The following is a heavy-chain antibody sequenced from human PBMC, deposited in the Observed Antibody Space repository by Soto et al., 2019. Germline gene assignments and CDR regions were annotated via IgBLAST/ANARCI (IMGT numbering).Heavy chain of an antibody. CDR3: ARDNSAANGVLDH. Sequence: QVQLVQSGAEVKKPGASVKVSCKASGYTFISYGISWVRQAPGQGLEWMGWINPKKGNTNYAQRLQGRVTMTTDTSTSTAYMELRSLRSDDTAVYYCARDNSAANGVLDHWGLGTLVTVSS. D-gene: IGHD1-1*01. J-gene: IGHJ4*02. CDR2: INPKKGNT. CDR1: GYTFISYG. V-gene: IGHV1-18*01.